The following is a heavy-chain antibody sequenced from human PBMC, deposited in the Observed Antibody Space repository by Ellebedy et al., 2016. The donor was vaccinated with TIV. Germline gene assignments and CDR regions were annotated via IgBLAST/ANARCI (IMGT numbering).Heavy chain of an antibody. J-gene: IGHJ3*02. D-gene: IGHD1-26*01. Sequence: AASVKVSCKASGYTFTSYAMHWVRQAPGQRLEWMGWINTVNGNTKYSQKFQGRVTITRDTSASTAYMELSSPRSEDTAVYYCARTDSGSYLNDAFDIWGQGTMVTVSS. CDR2: INTVNGNT. V-gene: IGHV1-3*04. CDR3: ARTDSGSYLNDAFDI. CDR1: GYTFTSYA.